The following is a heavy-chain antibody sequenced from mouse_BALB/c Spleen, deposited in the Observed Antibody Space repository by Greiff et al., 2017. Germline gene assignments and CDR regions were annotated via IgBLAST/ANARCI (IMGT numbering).Heavy chain of an antibody. Sequence: EVQLQQSGPGLVKPSQSLSLTCTVTGYSITSDYAWNWIRQFPGNKLEWMGYISYSGSTSYNPSLKSRISITRDTSKNQFFLQLNSVTTEDTATYYCARRDDEAVDYWGQGTTLTVSS. CDR1: GYSITSDYA. CDR3: ARRDDEAVDY. J-gene: IGHJ2*01. V-gene: IGHV3-2*02. CDR2: ISYSGST. D-gene: IGHD2-12*01.